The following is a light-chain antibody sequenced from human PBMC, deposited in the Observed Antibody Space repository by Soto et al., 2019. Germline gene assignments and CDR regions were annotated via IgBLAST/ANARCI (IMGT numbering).Light chain of an antibody. CDR1: QSVSSNY. CDR3: QQYGRSPWT. J-gene: IGKJ1*01. V-gene: IGKV3-20*01. Sequence: EIVLTQSPCTVSLSPGERATLSCRAIQSVSSNYVAWFQQKPGQAPRLLIYGASSRATGIPDRFSGSGSGTDFTLSISGLEPEDFAVYYCQQYGRSPWTFGQGTKVDIK. CDR2: GAS.